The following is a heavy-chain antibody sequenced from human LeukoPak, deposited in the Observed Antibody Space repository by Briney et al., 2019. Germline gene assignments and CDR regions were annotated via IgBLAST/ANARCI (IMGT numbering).Heavy chain of an antibody. Sequence: KPSETLSLTCTVSGGSISYYYWSWIRQPAGGGLEWIGRIYISGSTNYNPSLKSRLTISIDKSNNQFFLKLNSVTAADTAVYYCARESPTYSSGWYKDFWGQGTLVTVSS. V-gene: IGHV4-4*07. D-gene: IGHD6-19*01. CDR1: GGSISYYY. J-gene: IGHJ4*02. CDR3: ARESPTYSSGWYKDF. CDR2: IYISGST.